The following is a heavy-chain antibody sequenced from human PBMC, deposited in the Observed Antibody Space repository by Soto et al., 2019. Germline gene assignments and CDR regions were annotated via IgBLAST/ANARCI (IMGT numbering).Heavy chain of an antibody. CDR2: IYPGNSGT. CDR3: ARLGSSPRKKHGMDV. V-gene: IGHV5-51*01. CDR1: GYSFTSYW. Sequence: PGESLKISCKGSGYSFTSYWIGWVRQMPGKGLEWMGIIYPGNSGTRYSPSFQGQVTISADKSISTAYLQWSSLKASDTAMYYFARLGSSPRKKHGMDVWGQGTTVTVSS. D-gene: IGHD1-26*01. J-gene: IGHJ6*02.